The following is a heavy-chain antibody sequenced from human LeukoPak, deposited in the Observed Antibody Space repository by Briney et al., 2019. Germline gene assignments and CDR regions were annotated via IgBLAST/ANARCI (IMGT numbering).Heavy chain of an antibody. V-gene: IGHV4-38-2*02. D-gene: IGHD3-9*01. CDR3: AREGYYDILTGYYY. CDR2: IYHSGST. CDR1: GYSISSGYY. J-gene: IGHJ4*02. Sequence: SETLSLTCAVSGYSISSGYYWGWIRQPPGKGLERIGCIYHSGSTYYNPSLKSRDTITVDTSKNQFSLKLSSVTAADTAVYYCAREGYYDILTGYYYWGQGTLVTVSS.